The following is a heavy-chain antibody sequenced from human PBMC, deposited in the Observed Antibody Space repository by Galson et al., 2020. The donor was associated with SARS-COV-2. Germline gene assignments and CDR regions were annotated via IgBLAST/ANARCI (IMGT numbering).Heavy chain of an antibody. J-gene: IGHJ4*02. V-gene: IGHV2-5*01. Sequence: SGPTLVKPTQTLTLTCTFSAFSLSTSGLPVGWFRHPPGPALEWLALIYSNDPNRYSPALKSRITITKDTSKNQVVLTMTKMDPVDTATYYCANSLLWFGELIPYYFDYWGQGTLVTVSS. D-gene: IGHD3-10*01. CDR3: ANSLLWFGELIPYYFDY. CDR1: AFSLSTSGLP. CDR2: IYSNDPN.